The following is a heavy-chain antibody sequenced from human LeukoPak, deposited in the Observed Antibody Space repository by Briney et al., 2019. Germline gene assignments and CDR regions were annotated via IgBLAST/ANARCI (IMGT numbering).Heavy chain of an antibody. CDR3: ATETNGRDYDY. D-gene: IGHD1-14*01. CDR2: ICPTGSDR. Sequence: PGGSLRLSCTASGLTFSTSGFNCVRQAPGKGLEGVASICPTGSDRYHADSIKGRFTISRDNANNFLYLQMNSLRAEDTAVYYCATETNGRDYDYWGQGTLLTVSS. V-gene: IGHV3-21*06. CDR1: GLTFSTSG. J-gene: IGHJ4*02.